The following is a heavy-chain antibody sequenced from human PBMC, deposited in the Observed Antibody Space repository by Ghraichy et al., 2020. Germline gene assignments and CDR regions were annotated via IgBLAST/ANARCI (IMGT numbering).Heavy chain of an antibody. Sequence: GSLRLSCAASGFIFSNYGMHWVRQAPGKGLECVAVISYDGSNTYYADSVKGRFTFSRDNSRNTLYLQMNGLRADDTAIYYCAKVGYCSGGSCYYPYYYYGMDVWGQGTTVTVSS. V-gene: IGHV3-30*18. J-gene: IGHJ6*02. CDR1: GFIFSNYG. D-gene: IGHD2-15*01. CDR3: AKVGYCSGGSCYYPYYYYGMDV. CDR2: ISYDGSNT.